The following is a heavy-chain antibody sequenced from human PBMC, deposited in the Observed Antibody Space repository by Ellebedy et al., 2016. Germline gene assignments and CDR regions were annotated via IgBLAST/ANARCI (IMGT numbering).Heavy chain of an antibody. J-gene: IGHJ4*02. V-gene: IGHV4-34*01. CDR1: GGSFSGYY. CDR2: INHSGST. Sequence: SETLSLTCAVYGGSFSGYYWSWIRQPPGKGLEWIGEINHSGSTNYNPSLKSRVTISVDTSKNQFSLKLSSVTAADTAVYYCARHRAGGFDYWGQGTLVTVSS. CDR3: ARHRAGGFDY. D-gene: IGHD3-10*01.